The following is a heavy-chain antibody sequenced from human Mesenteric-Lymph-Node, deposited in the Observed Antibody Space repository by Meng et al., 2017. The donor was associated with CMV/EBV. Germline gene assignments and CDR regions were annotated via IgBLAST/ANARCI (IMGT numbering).Heavy chain of an antibody. CDR3: ARDLGNCGGDCYWDWFDP. Sequence: GGSLRLSCAASGYTVSSNYMSWVRQAPGKGLEWVSVIYSGGRTYYADSVKGRFTISRDNSKNTLYLQMNSLRAEDTAVYYCARDLGNCGGDCYWDWFDPWGQGTLVTVSS. J-gene: IGHJ5*02. V-gene: IGHV3-66*02. D-gene: IGHD2-21*01. CDR1: GYTVSSNY. CDR2: IYSGGRT.